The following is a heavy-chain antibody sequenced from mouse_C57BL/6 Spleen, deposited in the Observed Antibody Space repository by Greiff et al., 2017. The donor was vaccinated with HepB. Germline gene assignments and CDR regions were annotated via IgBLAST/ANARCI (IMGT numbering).Heavy chain of an antibody. CDR1: GYSITSGYY. V-gene: IGHV3-6*01. J-gene: IGHJ4*01. D-gene: IGHD1-1*01. CDR2: ISYDGSN. CDR3: ARSTVVARGAMDY. Sequence: EVKLQESGPGLVKPSQSLSLTCSVTGYSITSGYYWNWIRQFPGNKLEWMGYISYDGSNNYNPSLKNRISITRDTSKNQFFLKLNSVTTEDTATYYCARSTVVARGAMDYWGQGTSVTVSS.